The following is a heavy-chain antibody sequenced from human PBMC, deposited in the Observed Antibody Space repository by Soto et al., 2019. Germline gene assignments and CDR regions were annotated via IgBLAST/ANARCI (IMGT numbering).Heavy chain of an antibody. Sequence: QVPLVQSGAEVKKPGSSVKVSCKASGGTFSSYGISWVRQTPARGLEWMGGIIPLLGTTNYAQKFRGRVTVTADESTSTVYMELRNLSFEDTAVYYCARAHGSSWYNWFDPWGQGTLVTVSS. CDR1: GGTFSSYG. CDR3: ARAHGSSWYNWFDP. D-gene: IGHD6-13*01. CDR2: IIPLLGTT. J-gene: IGHJ5*02. V-gene: IGHV1-69*01.